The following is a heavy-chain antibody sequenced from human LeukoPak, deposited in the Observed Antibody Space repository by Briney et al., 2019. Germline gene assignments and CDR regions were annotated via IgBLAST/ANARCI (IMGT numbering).Heavy chain of an antibody. CDR3: AREPDNYLSYYMDV. CDR1: GFTFSNYG. CDR2: IRFDGSTK. Sequence: GGSLRPSCATSGFTFSNYGTDCVCETPGGGLEWVAFIRFDGSTKYYADSVKGRFTISRDNSKNTFYLQMNSLRGGDTAVYYCAREPDNYLSYYMDVWGKGTTVTISS. V-gene: IGHV3-30*02. D-gene: IGHD5-24*01. J-gene: IGHJ6*03.